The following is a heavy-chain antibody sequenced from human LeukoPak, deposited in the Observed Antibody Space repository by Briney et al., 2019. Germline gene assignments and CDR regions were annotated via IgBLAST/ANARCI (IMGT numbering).Heavy chain of an antibody. CDR3: AKDRPNFHENSGHYYRRDGDS. CDR2: MCGTDGST. CDR1: GFTFYMYA. D-gene: IGHD3-22*01. J-gene: IGHJ5*01. V-gene: IGHV3-23*01. Sequence: GGSLRLSCQASGFTFYMYAMSWVRQAPGNGLEWVASMCGTDGSTFYPDSVKGRFTISRDNSKNVLYLRMNSLTAEDTAIYYCAKDRPNFHENSGHYYRRDGDSWGQGTLVTVSS.